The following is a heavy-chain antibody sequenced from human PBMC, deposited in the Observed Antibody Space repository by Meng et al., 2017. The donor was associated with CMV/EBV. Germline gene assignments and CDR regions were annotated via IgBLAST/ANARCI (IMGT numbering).Heavy chain of an antibody. CDR1: GYTLTNYY. J-gene: IGHJ6*02. D-gene: IGHD5-12*01. CDR3: ARDRVATIPPYYYYGMDV. Sequence: ASVNVSCKAFGYTLTNYYIHWVRQAPGQGLEWIGIINPSGGSPSYAQKFQGRVTVTRDTSTSTVYMELSSLRSEDTAVYFCARDRVATIPPYYYYGMDVWGHGTTVTVSS. CDR2: INPSGGSP. V-gene: IGHV1-46*01.